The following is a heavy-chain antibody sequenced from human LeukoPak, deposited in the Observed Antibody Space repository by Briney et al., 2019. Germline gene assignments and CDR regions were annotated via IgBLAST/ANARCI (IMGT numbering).Heavy chain of an antibody. V-gene: IGHV4-39*07. D-gene: IGHD6-13*01. J-gene: IGHJ3*01. CDR3: ASFSSSWSF. Sequence: SETLSLTCTVSGGSISSSSYYWGWIRQPPGKGLEWIGSIYYSGSTYYNPSLKSRVTISVDTSKNQFSLKLSSVTAADTAVYYCASFSSSWSFWGQGTMVTVSS. CDR1: GGSISSSSYY. CDR2: IYYSGST.